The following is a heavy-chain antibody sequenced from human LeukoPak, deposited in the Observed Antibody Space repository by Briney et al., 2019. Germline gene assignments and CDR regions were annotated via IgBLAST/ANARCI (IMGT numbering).Heavy chain of an antibody. CDR1: GFTFNDHY. J-gene: IGHJ4*02. CDR2: TRNKAKSYTT. V-gene: IGHV3-72*01. Sequence: PGGSLRLSCATSGFTFNDHYVDWVRQAPGKGLQWVGRTRNKAKSYTTDYSASVKGRFTLSRDDSKNSVFLQMNSLRAEDTAVYYCAKDAPVNIVVVPAANSWGQGTLVTVSS. D-gene: IGHD2-2*01. CDR3: AKDAPVNIVVVPAANS.